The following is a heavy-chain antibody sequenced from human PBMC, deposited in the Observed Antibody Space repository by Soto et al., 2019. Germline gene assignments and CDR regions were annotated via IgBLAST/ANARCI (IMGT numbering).Heavy chain of an antibody. D-gene: IGHD2-21*02. CDR2: IFSGDNT. CDR3: ATGLTLPVRPSFDT. V-gene: IGHV3-53*01. J-gene: IGHJ5*02. CDR1: GFTISGNY. Sequence: EVQLVESGGGLIQPGGSLRLSCAASGFTISGNYITWVRQAPGKGLEWVSAIFSGDNTFYSDSVKGRFTISRDSSKNTVYLQMNRLRGDDTAVYFCATGLTLPVRPSFDTWGQGTLLTVSS.